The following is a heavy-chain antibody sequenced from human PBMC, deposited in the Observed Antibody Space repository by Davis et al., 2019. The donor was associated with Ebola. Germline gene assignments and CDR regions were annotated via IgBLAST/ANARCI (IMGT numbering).Heavy chain of an antibody. V-gene: IGHV1-18*01. Sequence: ASVKVSCKASGGTFSSYTISWVRQAPGQGLEWMGWISAYNGNTKYTQEFQGRVTMTTDTSTNTAYMELRSLRSDDTAVYYCARDRLYCASGDGQVVRCLLSDYWGQGTLVTVSS. CDR1: GGTFSSYT. CDR3: ARDRLYCASGDGQVVRCLLSDY. J-gene: IGHJ4*02. CDR2: ISAYNGNT. D-gene: IGHD6-6*01.